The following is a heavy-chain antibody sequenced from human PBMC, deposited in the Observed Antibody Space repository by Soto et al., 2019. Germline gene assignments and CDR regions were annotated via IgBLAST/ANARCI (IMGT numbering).Heavy chain of an antibody. D-gene: IGHD6-19*01. J-gene: IGHJ4*02. V-gene: IGHV4-61*01. Sequence: SETLSLTCTASGGSVGTPSYYWDWIRLSPGQGLEWIGYISHSGSTDYNPALKSRVTIFADTSKNELSLKLDSVTAADTAVYYCARGRYSSGWFDFWGQGILVTVSS. CDR2: ISHSGST. CDR1: GGSVGTPSYY. CDR3: ARGRYSSGWFDF.